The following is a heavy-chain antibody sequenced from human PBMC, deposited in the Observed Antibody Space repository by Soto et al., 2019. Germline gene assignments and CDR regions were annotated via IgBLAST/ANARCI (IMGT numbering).Heavy chain of an antibody. V-gene: IGHV4-59*01. CDR3: ARHMAAGGTGNFDS. J-gene: IGHJ4*02. CDR1: GGSINSFY. Sequence: SETLSLTCSVSGGSINSFYWSWIRQPPGKGLEWIGYVYFTGSTNYNPSLASRVTTSIHSSKSQFSLKLTSVSAADTALYFCARHMAAGGTGNFDSWGQGTLVTVSS. D-gene: IGHD6-13*01. CDR2: VYFTGST.